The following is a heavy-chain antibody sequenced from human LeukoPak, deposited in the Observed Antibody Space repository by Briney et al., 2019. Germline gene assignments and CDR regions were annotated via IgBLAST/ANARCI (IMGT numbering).Heavy chain of an antibody. CDR2: ISSSGSTI. V-gene: IGHV3-48*03. D-gene: IGHD5-12*01. Sequence: PGGSLRLSCAASGFTFSSYEMNWVRQAPGKGLERVSYISSSGSTIYYADSVKGRFTISRDNAKNSLYLQMNSLRAEDTAVYYCARAWSSRGYSGYDYYFDYWGQGTLVTVSS. CDR3: ARAWSSRGYSGYDYYFDY. CDR1: GFTFSSYE. J-gene: IGHJ4*02.